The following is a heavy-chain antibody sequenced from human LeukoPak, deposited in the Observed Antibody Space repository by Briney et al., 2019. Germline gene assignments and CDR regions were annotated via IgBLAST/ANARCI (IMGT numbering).Heavy chain of an antibody. Sequence: GGSLRLSCAASGFTFSSYAMSWVRQAPGKGLEWVSAISGSGGSTYYADSVKGRFTISRDNSKNTLYLQMNSLRAEDTAVYYCAKGASGSSWYNWFDPWGQGTLVSVCS. V-gene: IGHV3-23*01. CDR1: GFTFSSYA. CDR2: ISGSGGST. CDR3: AKGASGSSWYNWFDP. D-gene: IGHD6-13*01. J-gene: IGHJ5*02.